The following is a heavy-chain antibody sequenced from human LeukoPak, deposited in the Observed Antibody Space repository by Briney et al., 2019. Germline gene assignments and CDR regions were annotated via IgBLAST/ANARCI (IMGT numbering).Heavy chain of an antibody. CDR1: GGSISGYY. CDR3: ARSLSRGCSYGVKDRTLDY. V-gene: IGHV4-34*01. CDR2: INHSGST. Sequence: KSSETLSLTCTVSGGSISGYYWSWIRQPPGKGLEWIGEINHSGSTNYNPSLKSRVTISVDTSKNQFSLKLSSVTAADTAVYYCARSLSRGCSYGVKDRTLDYWGQGTLVTVSS. D-gene: IGHD5-18*01. J-gene: IGHJ4*02.